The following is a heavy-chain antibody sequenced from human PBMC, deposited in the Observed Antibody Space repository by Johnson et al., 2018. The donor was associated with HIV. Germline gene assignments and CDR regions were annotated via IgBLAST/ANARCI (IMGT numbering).Heavy chain of an antibody. CDR2: IKSKTDGGTT. V-gene: IGHV3-15*01. D-gene: IGHD1-1*01. CDR3: ARALRTALGSPWNGGYDAFYI. CDR1: GITFNNAW. J-gene: IGHJ3*02. Sequence: VQLVESGGGLVQPGGSLRLSCAASGITFNNAWMSWVRQAPGRGLEWVGRIKSKTDGGTTDYAALVKGRCTISRDDSKNTLYLQMNSLRAGDTAVYYCARALRTALGSPWNGGYDAFYIWGQGTMVTVSS.